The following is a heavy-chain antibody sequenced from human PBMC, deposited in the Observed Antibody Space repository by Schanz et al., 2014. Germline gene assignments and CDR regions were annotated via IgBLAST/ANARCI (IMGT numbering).Heavy chain of an antibody. Sequence: QLQLQESGPGLVKPSETLSLTCTVSGGSISGSSYHWSWIRQPPGKGLEWIGYIYYTASTNYNPSLRSRVTISADTSKNQFSLKLTSVTAADSAVYFCTRGNALDVWGQGTTVTVSS. J-gene: IGHJ6*02. CDR2: IYYTAST. D-gene: IGHD1-1*01. CDR1: GGSISGSSYH. V-gene: IGHV4-61*01. CDR3: TRGNALDV.